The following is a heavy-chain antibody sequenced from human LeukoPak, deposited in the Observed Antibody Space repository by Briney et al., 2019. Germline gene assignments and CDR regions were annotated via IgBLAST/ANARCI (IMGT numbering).Heavy chain of an antibody. CDR2: IYHSGST. D-gene: IGHD5-18*01. CDR3: ARGWIQLWVMDY. Sequence: PSQTLSLTCAVSGGSISSGGYSWSWIRQPPGKGLEWIGYIYHSGSTYYNPSLKSRVTISVDTSKNQFSLKLSSVTAADTAVYYCARGWIQLWVMDYWGQGTLVTVSS. CDR1: GGSISSGGYS. V-gene: IGHV4-30-2*01. J-gene: IGHJ4*02.